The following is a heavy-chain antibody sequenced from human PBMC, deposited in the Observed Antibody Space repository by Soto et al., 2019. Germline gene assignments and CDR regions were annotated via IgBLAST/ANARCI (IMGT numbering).Heavy chain of an antibody. D-gene: IGHD3-10*01. Sequence: QVQLVESGGGVVQPGRSLRLSCAASGFTFSSYGMHWVRQAPGKGLAWVAVIWYDGSNKYYADSVKGRFTISRDNSKNTLYLQMNSLRAEDTAVYYCARSLRMTIGGNWFDPWGQGTLVTVSS. CDR1: GFTFSSYG. V-gene: IGHV3-33*01. J-gene: IGHJ5*02. CDR3: ARSLRMTIGGNWFDP. CDR2: IWYDGSNK.